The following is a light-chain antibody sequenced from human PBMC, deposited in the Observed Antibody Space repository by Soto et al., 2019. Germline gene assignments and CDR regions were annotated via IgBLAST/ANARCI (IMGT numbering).Light chain of an antibody. V-gene: IGKV3-15*01. CDR1: QSVSSN. J-gene: IGKJ1*01. Sequence: EIVMTQSPATLSVSPRERATLSCRASQSVSSNLAWYQQKPGQAPRLLIYGASARATDTPARFSGSGSGTEFTLTISSLRSEDFAVYYCQQSDNWPRTFGQGTKVEIK. CDR3: QQSDNWPRT. CDR2: GAS.